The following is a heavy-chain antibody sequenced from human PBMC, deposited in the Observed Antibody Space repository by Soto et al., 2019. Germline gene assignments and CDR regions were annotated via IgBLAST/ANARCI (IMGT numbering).Heavy chain of an antibody. CDR1: GFTFSSYS. Sequence: EVQLVESGGGLVQPGGSLRLSCAASGFTFSSYSMNWVRQAPGKGLEWVSYISSSSSTIYYADSVKGRFTISRDNAKNLLYLQMNRLRDEDTAVYYCARPEYSSSSYGMDVWGQGTPVTVSS. CDR2: ISSSSSTI. V-gene: IGHV3-48*02. J-gene: IGHJ6*02. D-gene: IGHD6-6*01. CDR3: ARPEYSSSSYGMDV.